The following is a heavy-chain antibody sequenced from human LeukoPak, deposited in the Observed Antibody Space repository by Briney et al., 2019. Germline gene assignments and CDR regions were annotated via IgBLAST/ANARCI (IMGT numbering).Heavy chain of an antibody. Sequence: KPSETLSLTCAVSGYSISSGYYWGWIRQPPGQGLGWIGSIYHSGTTYYNPSLKGRVTISIDTSKNQFSLKLSSVTAADTAVYYCAFARQTVAGTAYWGQGTLVTVSS. CDR2: IYHSGTT. CDR1: GYSISSGYY. D-gene: IGHD6-19*01. CDR3: AFARQTVAGTAY. J-gene: IGHJ4*02. V-gene: IGHV4-38-2*01.